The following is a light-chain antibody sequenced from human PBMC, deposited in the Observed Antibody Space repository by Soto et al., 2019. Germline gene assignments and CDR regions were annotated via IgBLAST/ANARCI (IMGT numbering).Light chain of an antibody. CDR3: QQYNNWPRT. CDR2: GAS. J-gene: IGKJ1*01. Sequence: EIVMTQSPVTLSVSPGERATLSCRASQSVSSDLAWYQQKPGQAPRLLIYGASTRATGITARFSGSGSGTEFTLSISSLQSEDFAVYYCQQYNNWPRTFGQGTRWIS. V-gene: IGKV3-15*01. CDR1: QSVSSD.